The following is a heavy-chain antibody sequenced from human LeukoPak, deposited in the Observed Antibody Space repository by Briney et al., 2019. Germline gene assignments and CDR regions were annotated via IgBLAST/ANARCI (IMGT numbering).Heavy chain of an antibody. CDR1: GGSISSYY. CDR3: ARGPPLAARLNPYYFDY. Sequence: ETLSLTCTVSGGSISSYYWSWIRQPAREGLEWSWRIYTSGSTNYNPSLKSRVTMSVDTSKNQSYLKLSSVTAADTAVYYCARGPPLAARLNPYYFDYWGQGTLVTVSS. CDR2: IYTSGST. J-gene: IGHJ4*02. V-gene: IGHV4-4*07. D-gene: IGHD6-6*01.